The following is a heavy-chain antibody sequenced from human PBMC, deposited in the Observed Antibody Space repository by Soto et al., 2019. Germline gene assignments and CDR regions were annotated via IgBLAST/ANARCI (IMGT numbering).Heavy chain of an antibody. V-gene: IGHV4-59*08. CDR2: IYYSGST. D-gene: IGHD6-13*01. J-gene: IGHJ4*02. CDR3: ARHGPIAEAGTVFDY. CDR1: GRSISSYY. Sequence: SETLSLTCTVSGRSISSYYWSWIPQPPGKGLEWIGYIYYSGSTNYNPSLKSRVTISVDTSKNQFSLKLSSVTAADTAVYYCARHGPIAEAGTVFDYWGQGTLVTVSS.